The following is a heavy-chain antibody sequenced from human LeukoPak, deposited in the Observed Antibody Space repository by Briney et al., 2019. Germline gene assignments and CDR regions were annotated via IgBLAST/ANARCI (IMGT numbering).Heavy chain of an antibody. D-gene: IGHD6-19*01. CDR1: GFTFSSYA. CDR3: ARGHSSGWYDQYYFDH. V-gene: IGHV3-23*01. CDR2: ISGGGGTT. Sequence: GGSLRLSCAASGFTFSSYAMSWVRQAPGKGLEWVSTISGGGGTTYYADSVTGRFTISRDNSKNTLYLQMNSLRAEDTAVYYCARGHSSGWYDQYYFDHWGQGTPVTVSS. J-gene: IGHJ4*02.